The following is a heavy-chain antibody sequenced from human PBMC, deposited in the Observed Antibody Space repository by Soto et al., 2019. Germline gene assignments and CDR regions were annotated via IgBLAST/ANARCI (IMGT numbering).Heavy chain of an antibody. J-gene: IGHJ2*01. CDR2: IWYDGSNK. Sequence: QVQLVESGGGVVQPGRSLRLSCAASGFTFSSYGMHWVRQAPGKGLEWVAVIWYDGSNKYYADSVKGRFTISRDNSKNTLYLQMISLRAEDTAVYYCATSTTVTPFWYFDLWGLGTLVTVSS. CDR3: ATSTTVTPFWYFDL. V-gene: IGHV3-33*01. D-gene: IGHD4-17*01. CDR1: GFTFSSYG.